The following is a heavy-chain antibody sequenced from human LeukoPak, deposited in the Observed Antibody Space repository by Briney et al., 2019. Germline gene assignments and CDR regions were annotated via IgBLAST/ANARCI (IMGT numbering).Heavy chain of an antibody. Sequence: GGSLRLSCAASGFTFSSYEMNWVRQAPGKGLEWVSYISSSGSTIYYADSVKGRFTISRDNAKNSLYLQMNSLRAEDTAVYYCARGAGYSYGFCFDYWGQGTLVTVSS. D-gene: IGHD5-18*01. CDR2: ISSSGSTI. J-gene: IGHJ4*02. V-gene: IGHV3-48*03. CDR3: ARGAGYSYGFCFDY. CDR1: GFTFSSYE.